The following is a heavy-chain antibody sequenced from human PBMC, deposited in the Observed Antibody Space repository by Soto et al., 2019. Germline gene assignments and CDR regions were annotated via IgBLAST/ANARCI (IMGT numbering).Heavy chain of an antibody. CDR3: AKHDYNNYLDY. J-gene: IGHJ4*02. CDR2: ISGRGGST. CDR1: GFTFSSYA. V-gene: IGHV3-23*01. D-gene: IGHD3-16*01. Sequence: GSLRLSCAASGFTFSSYAMNWVRQAPGKGLEWVSSISGRGGSTYYADSVKGRFTISRDNSRSTLYLQMNSLRPEDTAIYYRAKHDYNNYLDYWGQGTLVTVSS.